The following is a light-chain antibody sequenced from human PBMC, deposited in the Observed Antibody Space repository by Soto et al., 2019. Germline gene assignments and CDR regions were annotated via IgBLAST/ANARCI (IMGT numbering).Light chain of an antibody. V-gene: IGKV1-5*03. J-gene: IGKJ1*01. CDR3: QHYNDYSRI. CDR2: MAS. CDR1: QRISSW. Sequence: DIQMTQSPSTLSASIGDRVTITCRASQRISSWLAWYQQKPGKAPKLLIYMASNLQSGVPSRFSGSGSGTEFTLTISSLQPDDFATYYCQHYNDYSRIFGQGTKVEIK.